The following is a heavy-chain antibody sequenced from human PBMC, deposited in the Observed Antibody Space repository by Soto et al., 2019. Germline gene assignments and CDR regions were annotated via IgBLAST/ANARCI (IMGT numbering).Heavy chain of an antibody. CDR2: INAGNGNT. Sequence: QVQLVQSGAEEKKPGASVKVSCKASGYTFTSYAMHWVRQAPGQRLEWMGWINAGNGNTKYSQKFQGRVTLTRDTSASTAYMELSSLRSEDTAVYDCARRGRLQTGLDVWGQGTTVTVSS. CDR3: ARRGRLQTGLDV. J-gene: IGHJ6*02. V-gene: IGHV1-3*05. CDR1: GYTFTSYA. D-gene: IGHD5-12*01.